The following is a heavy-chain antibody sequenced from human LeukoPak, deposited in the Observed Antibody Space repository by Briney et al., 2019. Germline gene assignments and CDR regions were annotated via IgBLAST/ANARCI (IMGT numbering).Heavy chain of an antibody. V-gene: IGHV1-46*01. Sequence: GASVTVSCTASGYTFTSYYMHWVRQAPGQGLEWMGIINPSGGSTSYAQKFQGRVTMTRDTSTSTVYMELSSLRSEDTAVYYCATSRDLSWYWYYFDYWGQGTLVTVSS. D-gene: IGHD6-13*01. CDR2: INPSGGST. CDR3: ATSRDLSWYWYYFDY. J-gene: IGHJ4*02. CDR1: GYTFTSYY.